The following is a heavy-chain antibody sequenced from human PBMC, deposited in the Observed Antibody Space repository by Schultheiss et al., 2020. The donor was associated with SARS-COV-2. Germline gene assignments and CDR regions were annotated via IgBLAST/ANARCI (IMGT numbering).Heavy chain of an antibody. Sequence: GGSLRLSCEASGFIFSSYDMHWVRQATGKGLEWVSAIGTAGDTYYPGSVKGRFTISRENAKNSLYLQMNSLRAGDTAVYYCARTARNYGSGRSYYYYGMDVWGQGTTVTVSS. CDR1: GFIFSSYD. J-gene: IGHJ6*02. D-gene: IGHD3-10*01. CDR3: ARTARNYGSGRSYYYYGMDV. CDR2: IGTAGDT. V-gene: IGHV3-13*01.